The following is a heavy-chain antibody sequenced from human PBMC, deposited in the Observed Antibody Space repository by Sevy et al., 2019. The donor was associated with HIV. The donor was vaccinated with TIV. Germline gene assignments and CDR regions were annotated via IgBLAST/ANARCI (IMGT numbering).Heavy chain of an antibody. CDR3: ASYYGSGTYFDY. CDR1: GGSISGYY. V-gene: IGHV4-59*13. D-gene: IGHD3-10*01. J-gene: IGHJ4*02. CDR2: IYYSGST. Sequence: SETLSLTCTVSGGSISGYYWSWIRQPPGKGLEWIGYIYYSGSTNYNPSLKSRVTTSVDTSKNQFSLKLSSVTAADTAVYYCASYYGSGTYFDYWGQGTLVTVSS.